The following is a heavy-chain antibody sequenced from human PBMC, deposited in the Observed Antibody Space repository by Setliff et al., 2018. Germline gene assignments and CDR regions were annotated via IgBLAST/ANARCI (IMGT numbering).Heavy chain of an antibody. D-gene: IGHD6-6*01. V-gene: IGHV1-69*05. CDR2: IVPIYGPA. CDR3: ARVFGSSSSPYNYYYYMDV. J-gene: IGHJ6*03. Sequence: ASVKVSCKASGGSFRNSGSGWVRQAPGQGLEWIGGIVPIYGPAKYAQKFQGRVEITTDESTNTAYMELSSLSSEDTAVYYCARVFGSSSSPYNYYYYMDVWGKGTTVTVS. CDR1: GGSFRNSG.